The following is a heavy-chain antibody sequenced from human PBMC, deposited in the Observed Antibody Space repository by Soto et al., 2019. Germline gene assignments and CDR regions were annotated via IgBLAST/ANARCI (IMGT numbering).Heavy chain of an antibody. CDR3: AKILSTVTSYYYGMDV. D-gene: IGHD4-17*01. CDR2: ISHDGNIK. Sequence: GGSLRLSCGASVFPFSSYAMHWVRQAPGKGLEWVATISHDGNIKYYADSVKGRFAISRDNSMNAMFLQMDSLRAEDTAVYYCAKILSTVTSYYYGMDVWGQGTTVTVSS. J-gene: IGHJ6*02. V-gene: IGHV3-30-3*02. CDR1: VFPFSSYA.